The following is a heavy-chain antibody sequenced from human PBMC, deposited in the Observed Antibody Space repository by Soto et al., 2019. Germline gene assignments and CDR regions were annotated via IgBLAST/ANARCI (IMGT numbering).Heavy chain of an antibody. CDR2: ISSSSSYI. CDR3: AREYYCDSSGHRSDAFDI. CDR1: GFTFSSYS. Sequence: GGSVRLSCAASGFTFSSYSMNWVRQAPGKGLEWVSSISSSSSYIYYADSVKGRFTISRDNAKNPLYLQMNSLRAEDTAVYYCAREYYCDSSGHRSDAFDIWGQGTMVTVSS. D-gene: IGHD3-22*01. V-gene: IGHV3-21*01. J-gene: IGHJ3*02.